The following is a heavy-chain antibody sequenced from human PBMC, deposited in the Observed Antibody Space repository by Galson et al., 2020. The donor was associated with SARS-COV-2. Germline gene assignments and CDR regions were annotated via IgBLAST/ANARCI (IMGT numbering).Heavy chain of an antibody. V-gene: IGHV3-30*04. CDR3: ARGAISFEDPFFDL. J-gene: IGHJ4*02. CDR2: ISFDGSNE. D-gene: IGHD2-2*01. Sequence: GGSLRLSCAASGFTFSNYPVHWLRQPPDKGLEWVALISFDGSNEYYADSVKARFTISRDISKNIVYLQMNRLRAEDTAMYYCARGAISFEDPFFDLWGQGTLVTVSS. CDR1: GFTFSNYP.